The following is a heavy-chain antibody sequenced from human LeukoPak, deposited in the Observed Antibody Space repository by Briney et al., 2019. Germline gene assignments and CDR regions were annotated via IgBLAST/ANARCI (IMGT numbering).Heavy chain of an antibody. CDR2: ISGSGGST. CDR3: ANGKQQLVPSDY. D-gene: IGHD6-13*01. V-gene: IGHV3-23*01. CDR1: GFTFSSYA. J-gene: IGHJ4*02. Sequence: GGSLRLSCAASGFTFSSYAMSWVRQAPEKGLEWVSAISGSGGSTYYADSVKGRFTISRDNSKNTLYLQMNSLRAEDTAVYYCANGKQQLVPSDYWGQGTLVTVSS.